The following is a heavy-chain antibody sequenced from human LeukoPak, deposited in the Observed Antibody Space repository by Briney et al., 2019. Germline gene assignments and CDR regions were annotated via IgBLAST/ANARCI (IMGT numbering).Heavy chain of an antibody. D-gene: IGHD2-2*01. Sequence: ASVKVSCKASGHTFTSYAMHWVRQAPGQRLEWMGWINAGNGNTKYSQKFQGRVTITRDTSASTAYMELSRLRSDDTAVYYCARQYQLLSNWFDPWGQGTLVTVSS. V-gene: IGHV1-3*01. CDR1: GHTFTSYA. CDR3: ARQYQLLSNWFDP. J-gene: IGHJ5*02. CDR2: INAGNGNT.